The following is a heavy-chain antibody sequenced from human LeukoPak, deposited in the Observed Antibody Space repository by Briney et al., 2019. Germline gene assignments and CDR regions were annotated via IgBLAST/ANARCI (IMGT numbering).Heavy chain of an antibody. CDR3: AGLPKYSGYDLGGGY. CDR2: IYYSGST. CDR1: GGSVSSGSYY. D-gene: IGHD5-12*01. J-gene: IGHJ4*02. Sequence: SETLSLTCTVSGGSVSSGSYYWSWIRQPPGKGLEWIGYIYYSGSTNYNPSLKSRVTISVDTSKNQLSLKLSSVTAADTAVYYCAGLPKYSGYDLGGGYWGQGTLVTVSS. V-gene: IGHV4-61*01.